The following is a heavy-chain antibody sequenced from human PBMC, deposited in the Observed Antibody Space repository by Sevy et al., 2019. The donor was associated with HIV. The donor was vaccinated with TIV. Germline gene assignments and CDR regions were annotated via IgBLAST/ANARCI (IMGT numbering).Heavy chain of an antibody. D-gene: IGHD3-10*01. Sequence: ASVKVXCKAXGXTFTSYXISWXRQAPGQGLEWMGWISAYNGNTNYAQKLQGRVTMTTDTSTSTAYMELRSLRSDETXXYYCAXDGITXXXGVXXTGXGLLXXXGQGTLVTVSS. J-gene: IGHJ4*02. CDR3: AXDGITXXXGVXXTGXGLLXX. CDR2: ISAYNGNT. CDR1: GXTFTSYX. V-gene: IGHV1-18*01.